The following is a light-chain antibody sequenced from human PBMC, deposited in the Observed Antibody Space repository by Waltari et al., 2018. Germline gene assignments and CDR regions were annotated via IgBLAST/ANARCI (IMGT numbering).Light chain of an antibody. CDR2: GAS. J-gene: IGKJ4*01. Sequence: DIQLTQSPSFLSASVGDRVTITCRASQDISTSLTWYQQTPGKAPDLLIYGASNLQSGVPSRFSGSGSGTEFTLTISSLQPEDFATYSCQQVKSFPLTFGGGTKVEVK. CDR1: QDISTS. V-gene: IGKV1-9*01. CDR3: QQVKSFPLT.